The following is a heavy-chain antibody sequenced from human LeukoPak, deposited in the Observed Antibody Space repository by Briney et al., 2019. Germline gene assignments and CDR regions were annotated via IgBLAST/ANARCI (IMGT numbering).Heavy chain of an antibody. CDR1: GFTFSGYW. CDR2: IDQDGNEQ. D-gene: IGHD2-2*01. Sequence: GGSLRLSCAASGFTFSGYWMDWVRQAPGKGLEWVATIDQDGNEQYYVDSVKGRFTISRDNSKNTLYLQMNSLRAEDTAVYYCAKEGSVVVPAAIEYFDYWGQGTLVTVSS. CDR3: AKEGSVVVPAAIEYFDY. J-gene: IGHJ4*02. V-gene: IGHV3-7*01.